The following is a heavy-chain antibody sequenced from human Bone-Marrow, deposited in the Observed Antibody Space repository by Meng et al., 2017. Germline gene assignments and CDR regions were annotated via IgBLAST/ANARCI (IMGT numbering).Heavy chain of an antibody. V-gene: IGHV1-2*06. Sequence: QVQLVQSGAEVKNPGASVKVSCKPSGYTFTAYWLHWVRQAPGQGLDWMGRIDPRSGDTQYAQNFQGRVTMTRDTSISTTYMELSRLRSDDTAVYYCVRNEDISAAGKLFGDYWGQGTLVTVSS. J-gene: IGHJ4*02. CDR2: IDPRSGDT. CDR3: VRNEDISAAGKLFGDY. CDR1: GYTFTAYW. D-gene: IGHD6-13*01.